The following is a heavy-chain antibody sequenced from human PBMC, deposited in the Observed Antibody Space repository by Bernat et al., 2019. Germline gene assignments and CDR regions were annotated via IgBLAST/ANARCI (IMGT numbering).Heavy chain of an antibody. CDR2: IKQDGSEK. Sequence: VQLVESGGGVVQPGGSLRLSCAASGFTFSSYWMSWVRQAPGKGLEWVANIKQDGSEKYYVDSVKGRFTISRDNAKNSLYLQMNSLRAEDTAVYYCARDLLYGDYEYYFDYWGQGTLVTVSS. CDR3: ARDLLYGDYEYYFDY. J-gene: IGHJ4*02. V-gene: IGHV3-7*03. D-gene: IGHD4-17*01. CDR1: GFTFSSYW.